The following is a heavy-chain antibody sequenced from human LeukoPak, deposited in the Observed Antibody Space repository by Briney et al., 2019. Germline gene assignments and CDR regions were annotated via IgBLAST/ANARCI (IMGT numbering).Heavy chain of an antibody. CDR1: GGSISSSSYY. Sequence: PSETLSLTCTVSGGSISSSSYYWDWIRQPPGKGLEWIGSISYSGSTYYNPSLKSRVTISVETSKNHFSLKLSSVTAADTAVYYCARGQFLYSTGWPSTIRFDYWGQGALVTVSS. CDR2: ISYSGST. J-gene: IGHJ4*02. V-gene: IGHV4-39*07. CDR3: ARGQFLYSTGWPSTIRFDY. D-gene: IGHD6-19*01.